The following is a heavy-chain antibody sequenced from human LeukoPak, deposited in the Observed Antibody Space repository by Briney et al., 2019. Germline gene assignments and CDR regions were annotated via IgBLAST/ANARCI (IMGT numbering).Heavy chain of an antibody. CDR2: ISYSGSS. Sequence: SETLSLTCTVSGGSISSYYWSWIRQPPGKGLEWIGYISYSGSSNYNPSLKSRVTMSVDTSKNQFSLKLSSVTAADTAVYFCARHSAYLNPFDYWGQGTLVTVSS. J-gene: IGHJ4*02. CDR1: GGSISSYY. CDR3: ARHSAYLNPFDY. V-gene: IGHV4-59*08. D-gene: IGHD1-14*01.